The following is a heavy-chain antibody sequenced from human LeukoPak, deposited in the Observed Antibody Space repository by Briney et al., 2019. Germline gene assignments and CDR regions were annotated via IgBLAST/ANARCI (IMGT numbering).Heavy chain of an antibody. V-gene: IGHV1-69*13. CDR3: ARGHRGSSSWYSGGSWFDP. D-gene: IGHD6-13*01. CDR2: IIPIFGTA. J-gene: IGHJ5*02. CDR1: GGTFSSYA. Sequence: ASVKVSCKASGGTFSSYAISWVRQAPGQGLEWMGGIIPIFGTANYAQKFQGRVTITADESTSTAYMELSSLRSEDTAVYYCARGHRGSSSWYSGGSWFDPWGQGTLVTVSS.